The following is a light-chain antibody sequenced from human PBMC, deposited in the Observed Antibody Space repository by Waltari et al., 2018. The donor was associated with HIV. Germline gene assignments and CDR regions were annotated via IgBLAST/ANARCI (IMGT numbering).Light chain of an antibody. CDR2: GNN. J-gene: IGLJ2*01. V-gene: IGLV1-44*01. Sequence: QSVLTQPPSASGTPGQRVTISCSGSSSNIGSNHVNWYQQLPGTAPTLLIYGNNQRPSGVPDRFSGSKSGTSASLAISGLQSEDEAVYYCAPWDDSLNGWIFGGGTKLTVL. CDR3: APWDDSLNGWI. CDR1: SSNIGSNH.